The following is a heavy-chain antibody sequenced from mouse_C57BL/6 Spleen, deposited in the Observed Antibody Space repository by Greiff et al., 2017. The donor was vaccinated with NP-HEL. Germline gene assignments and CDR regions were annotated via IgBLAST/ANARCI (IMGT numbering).Heavy chain of an antibody. CDR3: ARGGKDYFCD. CDR1: GYTFTSYW. Sequence: VQLQQPGAELVRPGSSVKLSCKASGYTFTSYWMDWVKQRPGQGLEWIGNIYPSDSETHYNQKFKDKATLTVDKSSSTAYMQLSSLTSEDSAVYYGARGGKDYFCDRGQGATLTVSS. CDR2: IYPSDSET. V-gene: IGHV1-61*01. J-gene: IGHJ2*01.